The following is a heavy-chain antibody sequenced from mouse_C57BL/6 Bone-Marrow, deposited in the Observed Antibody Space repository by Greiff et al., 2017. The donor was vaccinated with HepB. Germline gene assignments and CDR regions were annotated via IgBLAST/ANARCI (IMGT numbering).Heavy chain of an antibody. D-gene: IGHD2-4*01. CDR3: ARHFYYDPFDY. Sequence: QVQLKQPGAELVKPGASVKLSCKASGYTFTSYWMQWVKQRPGQGLEWIGEIDPSDSYTNYNQKFKGKATLTVDTSSSTAYMQLSSLTSEDSAVYYCARHFYYDPFDYWGQGTTLTVSS. CDR2: IDPSDSYT. CDR1: GYTFTSYW. J-gene: IGHJ2*01. V-gene: IGHV1-50*01.